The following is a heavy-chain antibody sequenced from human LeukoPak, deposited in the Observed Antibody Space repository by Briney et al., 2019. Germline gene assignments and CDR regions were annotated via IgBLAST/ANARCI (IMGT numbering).Heavy chain of an antibody. CDR2: INSDGSWT. CDR1: GNYW. V-gene: IGHV3-74*01. Sequence: GGSLRLSCAASGNYWMHWVRQVPGKGLVWVSHINSDGSWTSYADSVKGRSTISKDNAKNTVYLQMNSLRAEDTAVYYCVSFYETYWGRGTLVTVSS. D-gene: IGHD2/OR15-2a*01. J-gene: IGHJ4*02. CDR3: VSFYETY.